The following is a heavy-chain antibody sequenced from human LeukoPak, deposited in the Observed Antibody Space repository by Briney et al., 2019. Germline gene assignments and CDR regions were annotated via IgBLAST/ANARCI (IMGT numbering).Heavy chain of an antibody. J-gene: IGHJ4*02. V-gene: IGHV3-21*01. CDR3: TRAVAAADFSPGY. D-gene: IGHD3/OR15-3a*01. CDR2: ITTSGTYI. CDR1: GFTFTRFN. Sequence: GGSLRLSCAASGFTFTRFNMNWVRQAPGKGLELVSSITTSGTYIYYADSVKGRFTISRDNAKNSVYLQMNSLRAEDTAVYYCTRAVAAADFSPGYWGQGTLVTVSS.